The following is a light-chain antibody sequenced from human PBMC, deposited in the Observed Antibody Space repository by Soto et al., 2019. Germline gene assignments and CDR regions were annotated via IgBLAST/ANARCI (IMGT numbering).Light chain of an antibody. J-gene: IGKJ1*01. CDR2: DVS. Sequence: IGMTQSPSTLSASVGGRITVTFPANPGLSCWLAWYQQKPGKAPKLLIYDVSTLESGVPSRFSGSGSGTEFTLTISSLQPDDFATYYCQHYTTSSTWTFGQGTKVETK. V-gene: IGKV1-5*01. CDR1: PGLSCW. CDR3: QHYTTSSTWT.